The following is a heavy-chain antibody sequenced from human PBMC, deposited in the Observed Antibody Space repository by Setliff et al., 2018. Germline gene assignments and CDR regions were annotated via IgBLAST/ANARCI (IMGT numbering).Heavy chain of an antibody. J-gene: IGHJ3*01. CDR3: VREYSGGGLM. CDR2: ISVYNGYI. V-gene: IGHV1-18*01. Sequence: ASVKVSCKASGYTFTSSGISWVRQAPGQGLEWMGWISVYNGYIVYAQKLQGRVTMTTDASTSTAYMELRSLRSDDTAVYFCVREYSGGGLMWGQGTMVTVSS. D-gene: IGHD6-19*01. CDR1: GYTFTSSG.